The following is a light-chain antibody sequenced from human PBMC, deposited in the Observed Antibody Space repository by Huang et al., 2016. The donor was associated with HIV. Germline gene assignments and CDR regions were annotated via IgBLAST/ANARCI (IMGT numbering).Light chain of an antibody. CDR1: RSLLHSNGYYS. CDR2: LGS. Sequence: EIVMTQSPLSLPVTPGEPASMSCRSSRSLLHSNGYYSVDWYLQKPGRSPQLLIYLGSERAPGVPDRFSGSGSGTDFTLKISRVEAEDVGVYYCMQALQTPPTFGQGTKLEIK. J-gene: IGKJ2*01. CDR3: MQALQTPPT. V-gene: IGKV2-28*01.